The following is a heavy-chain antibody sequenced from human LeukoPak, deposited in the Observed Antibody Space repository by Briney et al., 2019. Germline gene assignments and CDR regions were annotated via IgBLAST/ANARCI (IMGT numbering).Heavy chain of an antibody. J-gene: IGHJ4*02. D-gene: IGHD3-10*01. V-gene: IGHV1-69*04. CDR3: ARIGLQSFDY. Sequence: ASVKVSCKASGYTFTSYAMNWVRQAPGQGLEWMGRIIPILGIANYAQKFQGRVTITTDESTSTAYMELSSLRSEDTAVYYCARIGLQSFDYWGQGTLVTVSS. CDR2: IIPILGIA. CDR1: GYTFTSYA.